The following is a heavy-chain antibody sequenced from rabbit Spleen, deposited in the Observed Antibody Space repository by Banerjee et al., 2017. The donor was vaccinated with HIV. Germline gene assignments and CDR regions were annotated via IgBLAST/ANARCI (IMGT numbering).Heavy chain of an antibody. V-gene: IGHV1S40*01. CDR1: GFSFSSSDY. J-gene: IGHJ6*01. D-gene: IGHD1-1*01. CDR3: ARDTSSSFSSYGMDL. CDR2: IAGSSSGFT. Sequence: QSLEESGGDLVKPGASLTLTCTASGFSFSSSDYMCWVRQAPGKGLEWISCIAGSSSGFTYSATWAKGRFTCSKTSSTTVTLQMTSLTVADMATYFCARDTSSSFSSYGMDLWGPGTLVTVS.